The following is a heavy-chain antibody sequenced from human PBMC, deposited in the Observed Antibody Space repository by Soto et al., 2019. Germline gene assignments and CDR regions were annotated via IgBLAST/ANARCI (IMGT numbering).Heavy chain of an antibody. CDR3: AKVIVVIAATGDYFDY. CDR2: VSGNSGST. J-gene: IGHJ4*02. D-gene: IGHD2-15*01. V-gene: IGHV3-23*01. Sequence: EVQLLESGGGLVQPGGSLRLSCAASGFTFNNYAMSWVRQAPGKGLEWVSVVSGNSGSTGYADSVKGRFTISRDNSKNTLYLRMNSLRDEDTAVYYCAKVIVVIAATGDYFDYWGQGTLVTVSS. CDR1: GFTFNNYA.